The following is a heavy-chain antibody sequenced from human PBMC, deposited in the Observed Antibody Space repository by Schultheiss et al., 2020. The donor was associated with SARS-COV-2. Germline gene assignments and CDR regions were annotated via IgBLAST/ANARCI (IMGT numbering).Heavy chain of an antibody. CDR1: GYTFTGYY. Sequence: ASVKVSCKASGYTFTGYYMHWVRQAPGQGLEWMGWINPNSGGTNYAQKFQGRVTMTRDTSISTAYMELSRLRSDDTAVYYSARDGPDYGDYVPYYYYGMDVWGQGTTVTVSS. D-gene: IGHD4-17*01. CDR3: ARDGPDYGDYVPYYYYGMDV. CDR2: INPNSGGT. J-gene: IGHJ6*02. V-gene: IGHV1-2*02.